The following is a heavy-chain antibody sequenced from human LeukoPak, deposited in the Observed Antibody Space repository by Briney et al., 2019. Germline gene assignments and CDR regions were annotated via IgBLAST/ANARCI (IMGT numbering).Heavy chain of an antibody. CDR2: IKQDESEE. CDR3: ARWANTIDY. CDR1: GFTFSGYW. V-gene: IGHV3-7*01. J-gene: IGHJ4*02. Sequence: GGSLRLSCAASGFTFSGYWMSWVRQTPGKGLEWAANIKQDESEEYYVDSVKGRFTISRDNAKNSLYLQMNSLRGEDTAVYYCARWANTIDYWGQGTLVTVSS.